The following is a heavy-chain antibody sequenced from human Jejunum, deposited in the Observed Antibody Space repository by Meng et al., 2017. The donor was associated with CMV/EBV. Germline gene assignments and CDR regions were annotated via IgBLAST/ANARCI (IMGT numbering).Heavy chain of an antibody. V-gene: IGHV4-30-4*08. Sequence: QVRLQESGPGLVKPSKTLSLTCPVSGGSIGSGDYYWSWIRQPPGKGLEWIGYIHDTGSTYYNPSLKSRVDISLGTSRNHFSLTLSSVTAEDTAVYFCARGSIFVSFDSWGQGTLVTVSS. CDR2: IHDTGST. J-gene: IGHJ4*02. CDR1: GGSIGSGDYY. D-gene: IGHD3-3*01. CDR3: ARGSIFVSFDS.